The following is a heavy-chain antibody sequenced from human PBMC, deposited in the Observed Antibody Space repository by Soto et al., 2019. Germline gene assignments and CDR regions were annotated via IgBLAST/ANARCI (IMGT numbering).Heavy chain of an antibody. CDR3: AKVSGEYCSSTSCYTWFDP. V-gene: IGHV3-23*01. Sequence: GGSLRLSCAASGFTFSSYAMSWVRQAPGKGLEWVSAISGSGGSTYYADSVKGRFTISRDNSKNTLYLQMNSLRAEDTAVYYCAKVSGEYCSSTSCYTWFDPWGQGTLVTVSS. D-gene: IGHD2-2*02. J-gene: IGHJ5*02. CDR2: ISGSGGST. CDR1: GFTFSSYA.